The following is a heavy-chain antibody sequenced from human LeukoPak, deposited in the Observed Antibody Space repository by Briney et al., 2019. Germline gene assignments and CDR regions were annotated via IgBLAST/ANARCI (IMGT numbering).Heavy chain of an antibody. D-gene: IGHD6-13*01. CDR3: ARHRDCIAAAGLFDY. J-gene: IGHJ4*02. V-gene: IGHV4-59*08. CDR2: IYYSGST. Sequence: SETLSLTCTVSGGSISSYYWSWIRQPPGKGLEWIGYIYYSGSTNYNPSLKSRVTISVDTSKNQFSLKLSSVTAADTAVYYCARHRDCIAAAGLFDYWGQGTLVTVSS. CDR1: GGSISSYY.